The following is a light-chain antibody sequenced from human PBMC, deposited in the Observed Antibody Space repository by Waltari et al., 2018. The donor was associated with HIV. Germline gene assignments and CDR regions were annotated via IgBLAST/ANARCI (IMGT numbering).Light chain of an antibody. CDR3: ATWDSSLRTEV. CDR1: RSNIVSNY. V-gene: IGLV1-51*01. J-gene: IGLJ3*02. Sequence: ALGQKVTISCSGTRSNIVSNYVSWYQHFPGTAPKLIIYDNDKRPSGIPDRFSGAKSGSSATLGITGLLTGDEAIYYCATWDSSLRTEVFGGGTKLTVL. CDR2: DND.